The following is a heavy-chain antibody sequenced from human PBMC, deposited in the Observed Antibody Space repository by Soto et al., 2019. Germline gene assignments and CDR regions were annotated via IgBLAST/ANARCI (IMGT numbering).Heavy chain of an antibody. J-gene: IGHJ3*02. CDR3: ARDRYSSGWLDAFDI. Sequence: VQLVESGGGLVQPGGSLRLSCAASGFTVSSNYMSWVRQAPGKGLEWVSVIFTGGSTYYADSVKGRFTISRHSSKNTVYLQVNSLRAEDTAVYYCARDRYSSGWLDAFDIWGQGTMVTVSS. CDR1: GFTVSSNY. CDR2: IFTGGST. D-gene: IGHD6-19*01. V-gene: IGHV3-53*04.